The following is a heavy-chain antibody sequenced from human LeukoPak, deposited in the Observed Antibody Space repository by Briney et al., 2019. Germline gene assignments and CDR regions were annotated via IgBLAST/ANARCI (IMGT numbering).Heavy chain of an antibody. CDR1: GFTFSGSA. CDR3: TRDYGVLFDY. CDR2: IRSKANSYAT. Sequence: GGSLRLSCAASGFTFSGSAIHWVRQASGKGLEWVGRIRSKANSYATSSAASVKGRFTISRDDSKNTAYLQTNSLKTEDTAVYYCTRDYGVLFDYWGQGTLVTVSS. D-gene: IGHD4-17*01. J-gene: IGHJ4*02. V-gene: IGHV3-73*01.